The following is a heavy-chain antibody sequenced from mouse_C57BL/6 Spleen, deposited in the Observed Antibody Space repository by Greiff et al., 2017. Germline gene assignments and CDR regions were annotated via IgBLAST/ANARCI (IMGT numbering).Heavy chain of an antibody. CDR1: GYTFTSYW. V-gene: IGHV1-64*01. CDR2: IHPNSGST. J-gene: IGHJ3*01. CDR3: APYDGYTWLAY. Sequence: QVQLQQPGAELVKPGASVKLSCKASGYTFTSYWMHWVKQRPGQGLEWIGMIHPNSGSTNYNEKFKSKATLTVDKSSSTAYMQLSSLTSEDSAVYYCAPYDGYTWLAYWGQGTLVTVSA. D-gene: IGHD2-3*01.